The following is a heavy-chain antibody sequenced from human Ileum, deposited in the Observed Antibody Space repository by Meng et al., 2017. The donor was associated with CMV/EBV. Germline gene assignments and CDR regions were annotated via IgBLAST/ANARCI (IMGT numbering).Heavy chain of an antibody. CDR3: ATSTATTSNFGRVWNT. V-gene: IGHV1-69*02. Sequence: SVKVSCKAFGGTFNSYTINWVRQAPGQGLEWMGRIMPMLDIADSAQNLQGRLTIIADRYTSTAHMELTSLRSDDTAVYYCATSTATTSNFGRVWNTWGQGTVVTVSS. D-gene: IGHD1-1*01. J-gene: IGHJ5*02. CDR1: GGTFNSYT. CDR2: IMPMLDIA.